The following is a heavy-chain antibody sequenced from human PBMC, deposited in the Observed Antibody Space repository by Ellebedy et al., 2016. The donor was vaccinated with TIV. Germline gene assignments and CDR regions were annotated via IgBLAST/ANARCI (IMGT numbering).Heavy chain of an antibody. CDR3: VKDLFEMYLWTH. D-gene: IGHD5-24*01. CDR2: IGSRDGDK. CDR1: GFSFSSSV. Sequence: GESLKISXAASGFSFSSSVMSWVRQAPGKALEWVSTIGSRDGDKYYADSVKGRFTISRDNSENTLYLQMNSLRVDDTAVYQCVKDLFEMYLWTHWGQGTLVTVSS. J-gene: IGHJ4*02. V-gene: IGHV3-23*01.